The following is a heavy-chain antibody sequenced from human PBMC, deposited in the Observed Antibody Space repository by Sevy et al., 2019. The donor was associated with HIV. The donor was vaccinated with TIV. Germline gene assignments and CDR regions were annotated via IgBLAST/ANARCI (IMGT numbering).Heavy chain of an antibody. V-gene: IGHV4-39*02. Sequence: SETLSLTCSVSGGSISSSTYYWGWIRQPPGRGLEWIGSVYFTGSTYYNPSLKSRVTISVDTSKNEFSLKVNSVTAADTAVYYCAKDSTMVRGVIDYWGQGTLVTVSS. D-gene: IGHD3-10*01. CDR3: AKDSTMVRGVIDY. CDR2: VYFTGST. J-gene: IGHJ4*02. CDR1: GGSISSSTYY.